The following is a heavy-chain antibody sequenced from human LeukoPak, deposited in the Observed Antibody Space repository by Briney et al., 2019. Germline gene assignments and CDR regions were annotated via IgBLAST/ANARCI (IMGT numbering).Heavy chain of an antibody. D-gene: IGHD3-22*01. CDR2: ISGSDVNT. Sequence: GGSLRLSCTASGFTFSTYAMNWVRQAPGKGRGWVSAISGSDVNTYYADSVKGRFTMFRANSKRSVYLKMNRLRDEDTAVYYCAREDSNGYYDYWGQGTLVTVPS. J-gene: IGHJ4*02. CDR1: GFTFSTYA. V-gene: IGHV3-23*01. CDR3: AREDSNGYYDY.